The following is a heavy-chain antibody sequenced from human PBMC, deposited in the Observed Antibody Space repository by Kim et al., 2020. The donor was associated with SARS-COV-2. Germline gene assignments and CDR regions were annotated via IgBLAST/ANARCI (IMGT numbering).Heavy chain of an antibody. J-gene: IGHJ4*02. V-gene: IGHV3-9*01. Sequence: SVKGRFTISRDNAKNSLYLQMNSLRAEDTALYYCAKEWYYYDSSGGGFDYWGQGTLVTVSS. D-gene: IGHD3-22*01. CDR3: AKEWYYYDSSGGGFDY.